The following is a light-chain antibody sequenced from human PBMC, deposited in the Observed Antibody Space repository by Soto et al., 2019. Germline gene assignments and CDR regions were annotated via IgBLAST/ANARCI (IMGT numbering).Light chain of an antibody. CDR1: QSVDSSY. V-gene: IGKV3-20*01. CDR2: GAS. J-gene: IGKJ1*01. CDR3: QQYNSYWT. Sequence: EIVWTQSPGTLSLSPGERATLSCRASQSVDSSYLAWYHQRPGQAPRLLIYGASSRATGIPDRFSGSGSGTEFTLTISSLQPDDFATYYCQQYNSYWTFGQGTKV.